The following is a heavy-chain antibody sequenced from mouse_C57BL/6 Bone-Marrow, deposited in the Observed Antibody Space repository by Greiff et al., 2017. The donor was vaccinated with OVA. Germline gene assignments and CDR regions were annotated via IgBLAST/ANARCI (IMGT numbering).Heavy chain of an antibody. J-gene: IGHJ2*01. CDR1: GFSLTSYG. Sequence: VHLVESGPGLVAPSQSLSITCTVSGFSLTSYGVSWVRPPPGKGLEWLGVIWGDGSTTYHSALISRLSISKDNSKSQGFLKLNSLRTDDTATYYCAKHTGLLFCDYWGQGTTLTVSA. CDR3: AKHTGLLFCDY. V-gene: IGHV2-3*01. D-gene: IGHD2-3*01. CDR2: IWGDGST.